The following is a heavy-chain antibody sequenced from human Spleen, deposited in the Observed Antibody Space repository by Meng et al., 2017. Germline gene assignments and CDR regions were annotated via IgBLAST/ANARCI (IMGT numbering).Heavy chain of an antibody. J-gene: IGHJ5*02. CDR2: ISHSGST. D-gene: IGHD4-11*01. CDR3: ARGLRYSNYGWFDP. CDR1: GGSSSSNNW. Sequence: QLPDSGQGLLTPSWTLSLPFAVSGGSSSSNNWWTWVRQPPGKGLEWIGEISHSGSTNYNPSLKTRVTISVDKSNSQFSLKLSSVTAADTAVYYCARGLRYSNYGWFDPWGQGTLVTVSS. V-gene: IGHV4-4*02.